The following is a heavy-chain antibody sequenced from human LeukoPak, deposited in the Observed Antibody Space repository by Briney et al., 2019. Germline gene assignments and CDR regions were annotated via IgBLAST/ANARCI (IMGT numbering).Heavy chain of an antibody. J-gene: IGHJ4*02. D-gene: IGHD3-16*01. CDR2: ISSSSSYI. CDR3: ARAVPQFGVG. Sequence: GGSLRLSCAASGFTFSSYSMNWVRQAPGKGLEWVSSISSSSSYIYYADSVKGRFTISRDNAKSSLYLQMNSLRAEDTAVYYCARAVPQFGVGWGQGTLVTVSS. V-gene: IGHV3-21*01. CDR1: GFTFSSYS.